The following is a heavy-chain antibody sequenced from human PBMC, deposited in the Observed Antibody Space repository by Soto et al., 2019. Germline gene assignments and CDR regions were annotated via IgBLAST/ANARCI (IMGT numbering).Heavy chain of an antibody. CDR2: INAGNGNT. V-gene: IGHV1-3*05. CDR3: ARAVGGPTSNLDY. D-gene: IGHD3-16*01. Sequence: QVQLVQSGAEEKKPGASVKVSCKASGYTFTSYAMHWVRQAPGQRLEWMGWINAGNGNTKYSQKFRGRVTITRDTSASTADMELSSLRSEDTAVYYCARAVGGPTSNLDYWGQGTLVTVSS. CDR1: GYTFTSYA. J-gene: IGHJ4*02.